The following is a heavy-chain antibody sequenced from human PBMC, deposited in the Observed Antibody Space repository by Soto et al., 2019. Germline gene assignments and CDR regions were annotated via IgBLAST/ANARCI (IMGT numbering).Heavy chain of an antibody. V-gene: IGHV4-30-4*01. D-gene: IGHD6-13*01. Sequence: SETLSLTCTVSGGSISSGDYYWSWIRQPPGKGLEWIGYIYYSGSTYYNPSLKSRVTISVDTSKNQFSLKLSSVTAADTAVYYCARAAAAGAFDYWGQGTLVTVSS. CDR3: ARAAAAGAFDY. CDR2: IYYSGST. CDR1: GGSISSGDYY. J-gene: IGHJ4*02.